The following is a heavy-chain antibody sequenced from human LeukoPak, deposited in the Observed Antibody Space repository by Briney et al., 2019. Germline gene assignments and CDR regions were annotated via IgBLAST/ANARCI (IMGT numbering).Heavy chain of an antibody. J-gene: IGHJ6*02. V-gene: IGHV1-2*02. CDR1: GYTFTGYY. Sequence: ASVTVSCKASGYTFTGYYIHWVRQAPGQGLVWMGWINPNSGGTNYAQKSQGRVTMTRDTSISTAYMELSRLRSDDTALYYCARHMATLTEDYFYYGMDVWGQGTTVTVSS. D-gene: IGHD5-24*01. CDR3: ARHMATLTEDYFYYGMDV. CDR2: INPNSGGT.